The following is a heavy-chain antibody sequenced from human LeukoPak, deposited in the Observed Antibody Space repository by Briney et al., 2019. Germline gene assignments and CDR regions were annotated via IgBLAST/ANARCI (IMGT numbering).Heavy chain of an antibody. V-gene: IGHV1-69*01. CDR2: IIPIFGTA. Sequence: ASVKVSCKASGGTFSSYAISWVRQAPGQGLEWMGGIIPIFGTANYAQKFQGRVTITADESTSTAYMELSSLRSEDTAVYYCACTMVRGVMEWFDPWGQGTLVTVSS. CDR3: ACTMVRGVMEWFDP. J-gene: IGHJ5*02. CDR1: GGTFSSYA. D-gene: IGHD3-10*01.